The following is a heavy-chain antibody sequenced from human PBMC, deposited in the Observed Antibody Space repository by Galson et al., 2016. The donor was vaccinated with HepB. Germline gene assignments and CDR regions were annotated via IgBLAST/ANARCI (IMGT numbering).Heavy chain of an antibody. CDR1: GASISGYY. D-gene: IGHD6-19*01. CDR3: ARDDSGGWYGFHYGMDV. V-gene: IGHV4-59*01. CDR2: IYYSGRT. Sequence: QVQLQESGPGLVKPSETLSLTCTVSGASISGYYLSWIRQPPGKGPEWIGYIYYSGRTNYNPSLKSRVTIPVDTSNNQLSLRLGSVTAPETAVYYCARDDSGGWYGFHYGMDVWGQGTTVTVSS. J-gene: IGHJ6*02.